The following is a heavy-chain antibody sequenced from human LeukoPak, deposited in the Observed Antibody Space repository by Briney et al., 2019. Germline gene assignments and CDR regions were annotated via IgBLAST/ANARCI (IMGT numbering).Heavy chain of an antibody. V-gene: IGHV1-46*01. CDR3: ARDREPSWIGYCSSTSCFSLDY. CDR1: GYTFTSYY. CDR2: INPSGGST. Sequence: GASVKVSCKASGYTFTSYYMHWVRQAPGQGLEWMGIINPSGGSTSYAQKFQGRVTMTRDTSTSTVYMELSSLRSEDTAVYYCARDREPSWIGYCSSTSCFSLDYWGQGTLVTVSS. D-gene: IGHD2-2*01. J-gene: IGHJ4*02.